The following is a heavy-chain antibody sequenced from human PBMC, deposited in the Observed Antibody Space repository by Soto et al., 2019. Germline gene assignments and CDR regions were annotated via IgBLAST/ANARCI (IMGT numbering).Heavy chain of an antibody. V-gene: IGHV5-51*01. CDR3: ARHGPRVYYDNSDYYYFGMDV. Sequence: GESLKISCKGSGYSFTIYWIGWVRQMPGKGLEWMGIIYPGGSDTRYSPSFQGQVTISADKSISTAYLQWSSLKASDTAMYYCARHGPRVYYDNSDYYYFGMDVWGQGTTVTVSS. D-gene: IGHD3-22*01. CDR2: IYPGGSDT. J-gene: IGHJ6*02. CDR1: GYSFTIYW.